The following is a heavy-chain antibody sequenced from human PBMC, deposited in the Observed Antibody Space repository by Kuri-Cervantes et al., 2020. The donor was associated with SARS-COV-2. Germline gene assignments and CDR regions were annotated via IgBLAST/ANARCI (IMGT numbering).Heavy chain of an antibody. CDR1: GFTFSSYG. D-gene: IGHD6-13*01. CDR2: ISGSGGST. J-gene: IGHJ5*02. V-gene: IGHV3-23*01. Sequence: GGSLRLSCAASGFTFSSYGMHWVRQAPGKGLEWVSAISGSGGSTYYADSVKGRFTISRDNSKNTLYLQMNSLRAEDTAVYYCAKVQQLGSSWYWFDPWGQGTLVTVSS. CDR3: AKVQQLGSSWYWFDP.